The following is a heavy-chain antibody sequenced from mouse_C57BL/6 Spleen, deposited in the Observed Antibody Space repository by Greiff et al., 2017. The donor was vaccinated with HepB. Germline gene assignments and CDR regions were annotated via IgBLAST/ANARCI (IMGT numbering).Heavy chain of an antibody. Sequence: QVQLKQPGAELVRPGTSVKLSCKASGYTFTSYWMHWVKQRPGQGLEWIGVIDPSDSYTNYNQKFKGKATLTVDTSSSTAYMQLSSLTSEDSAVYYCARKDYDGGAMDYWGQGTSVTVSS. CDR3: ARKDYDGGAMDY. CDR2: IDPSDSYT. V-gene: IGHV1-59*01. J-gene: IGHJ4*01. CDR1: GYTFTSYW. D-gene: IGHD1-1*01.